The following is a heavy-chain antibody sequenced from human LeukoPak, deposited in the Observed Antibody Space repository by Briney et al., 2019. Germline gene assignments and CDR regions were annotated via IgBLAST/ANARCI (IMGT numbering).Heavy chain of an antibody. V-gene: IGHV3-30*18. CDR3: AKESGHSSGWYFPYGTDY. J-gene: IGHJ4*02. Sequence: GRSLRLSCAASGFTFSSYGMHWVRQAPGKGLESVAVISYDGSNKYYADSVKGRFTISRDNSKNTLYLQMNSLRAEDTAVYYCAKESGHSSGWYFPYGTDYWGQGTLVTVSS. CDR1: GFTFSSYG. CDR2: ISYDGSNK. D-gene: IGHD6-19*01.